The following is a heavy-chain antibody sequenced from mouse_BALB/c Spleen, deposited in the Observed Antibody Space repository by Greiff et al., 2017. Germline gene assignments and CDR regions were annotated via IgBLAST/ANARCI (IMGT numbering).Heavy chain of an antibody. Sequence: EVHLVESGGGLVKPGGSLKLSCAASGFTFSSYAMSWVRQTPEKRLEWVASISSGGSTYYPDSVKGRFTISRDNARNILYLQMSSLRSEDTAMYYCARGLDSFFDYWGQGTTLTVSS. J-gene: IGHJ2*01. D-gene: IGHD6-1*01. CDR2: ISSGGST. CDR3: ARGLDSFFDY. V-gene: IGHV5-6-5*01. CDR1: GFTFSSYA.